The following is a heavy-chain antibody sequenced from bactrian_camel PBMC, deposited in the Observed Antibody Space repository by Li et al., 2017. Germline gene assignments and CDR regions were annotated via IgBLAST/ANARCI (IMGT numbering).Heavy chain of an antibody. CDR1: GSIFSMCA. CDR2: ISSDGTT. CDR3: AADLGPCQVRGRNLVPRPTTFGY. Sequence: QLVESGGGLVQPGGSLKLSCVVSGSIFSMCAMGWYRQAPGKQPLERELIASISSDGTTTYTDSVKGRFTISTDNAKNTLHLQMNSLQPEDTAMYYCAADLGPCQVRGRNLVPRPTTFGYWGQGTQVTVS. V-gene: IGHV3S53*01. J-gene: IGHJ6*01. D-gene: IGHD1*01.